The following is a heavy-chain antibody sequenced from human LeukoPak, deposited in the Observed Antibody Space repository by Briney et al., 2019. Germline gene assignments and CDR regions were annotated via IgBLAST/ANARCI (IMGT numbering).Heavy chain of an antibody. CDR1: GFTFSSYW. Sequence: GGSLRLPCAASGFTFSSYWMSWVRQAPGKGLEWVANIKQDGSEKYYVDSVKGRFTISRDNAKNSLYLQMNSLRAEDTAVYYCARKEVSEYYCYYMDVWGKGTTVTVSS. J-gene: IGHJ6*03. V-gene: IGHV3-7*01. CDR3: ARKEVSEYYCYYMDV. CDR2: IKQDGSEK. D-gene: IGHD1-14*01.